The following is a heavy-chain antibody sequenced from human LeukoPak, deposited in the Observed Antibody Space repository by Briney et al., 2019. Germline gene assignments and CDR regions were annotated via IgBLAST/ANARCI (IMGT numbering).Heavy chain of an antibody. CDR3: ARGPERTYYYYYYMDV. V-gene: IGHV1-8*01. D-gene: IGHD6-25*01. Sequence: GASVKVSCKASGYTFTSYDINWVRQATGQGLEWMGWMNPNSGNTGYAQKFQGRVTMTRNTSISTAYMELSSLRSEDTAVYYCARGPERTYYYYYYMDVWGKGTTVTVSS. J-gene: IGHJ6*03. CDR2: MNPNSGNT. CDR1: GYTFTSYD.